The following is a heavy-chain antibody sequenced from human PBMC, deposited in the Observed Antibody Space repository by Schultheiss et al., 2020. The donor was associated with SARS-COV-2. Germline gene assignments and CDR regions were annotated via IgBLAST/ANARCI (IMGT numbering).Heavy chain of an antibody. CDR2: ISSSSSTI. CDR3: ARDIVPAAISPYYYYGMDV. J-gene: IGHJ6*02. D-gene: IGHD2-2*01. Sequence: GGSLRLSCAASGFTFSSYSMNWVRQAPGKGLEWVSYISSSSSTIYYADSVKGRFTISRDNAKNSLYLQMNSLRDEDTAVYYCARDIVPAAISPYYYYGMDVWGQGTTVTVSS. V-gene: IGHV3-48*02. CDR1: GFTFSSYS.